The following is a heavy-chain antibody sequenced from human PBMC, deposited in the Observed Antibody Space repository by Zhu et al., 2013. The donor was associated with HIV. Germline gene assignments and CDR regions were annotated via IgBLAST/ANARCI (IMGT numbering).Heavy chain of an antibody. V-gene: IGHV1-8*03. CDR3: ARGQWELPLLHEY. CDR1: EYTLTSYD. CDR2: MKTNSGNT. Sequence: QVQLVQSGAEVKKPGASVKVSCKASEYTLTSYDIHWVRQVTGQGLEWMGRMKTNSGNTGYAKKFQGRVTLTRNTSIDTAYMELSSLTSEDTAVYYCARGQWELPLLHEYWGQGTLVTVSS. J-gene: IGHJ4*02. D-gene: IGHD1-26*01.